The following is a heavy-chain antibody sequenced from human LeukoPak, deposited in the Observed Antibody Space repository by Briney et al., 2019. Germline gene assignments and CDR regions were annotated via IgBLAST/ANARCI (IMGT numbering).Heavy chain of an antibody. J-gene: IGHJ6*02. CDR2: ISAYNGNT. D-gene: IGHD3-10*01. V-gene: IGHV1-18*01. CDR1: GYTFTSYG. CDR3: ARVDMVRDPAGYYYYYYGMDV. Sequence: ASVKVSCKASGYTFTSYGISWVRQAPGQGLEWMGWISAYNGNTNYAQKLQGRVTMTTDTSTSTAYTELRSLRSDDTAVYYCARVDMVRDPAGYYYYYYGMDVWGQGTTVTVSS.